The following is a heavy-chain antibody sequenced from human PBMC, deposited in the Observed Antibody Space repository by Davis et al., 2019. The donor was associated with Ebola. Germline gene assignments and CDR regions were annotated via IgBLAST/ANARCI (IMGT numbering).Heavy chain of an antibody. CDR1: GFTFTTYS. Sequence: GGSLRLSCAASGFTFTTYSMNWIRQAPGKGLEWVSYISSTSDTIYYADSVKGRFTISRDNAKNSLYLQMNSLRAEDTAVYYCASGLVGNWGQGTLVTVSS. D-gene: IGHD6-6*01. CDR3: ASGLVGN. V-gene: IGHV3-48*04. J-gene: IGHJ4*02. CDR2: ISSTSDTI.